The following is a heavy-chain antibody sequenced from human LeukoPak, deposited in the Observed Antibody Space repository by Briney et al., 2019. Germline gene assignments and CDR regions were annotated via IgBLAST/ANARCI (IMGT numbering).Heavy chain of an antibody. CDR3: ARYYYDSSRGAY. Sequence: GGSLRLSCAASGFTFSTYWMHWVRQAPGKGLVWVSRIKSDGSSTSYADSVKGRFTISRGNARNTLFLQMNSLRAEDTAVYYCARYYYDSSRGAYWGQGILVTVSS. CDR1: GFTFSTYW. D-gene: IGHD3-22*01. V-gene: IGHV3-74*01. J-gene: IGHJ4*02. CDR2: IKSDGSST.